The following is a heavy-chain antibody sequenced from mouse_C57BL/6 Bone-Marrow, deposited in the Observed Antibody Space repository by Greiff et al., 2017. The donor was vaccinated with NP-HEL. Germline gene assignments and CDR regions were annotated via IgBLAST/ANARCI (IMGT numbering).Heavy chain of an antibody. V-gene: IGHV5-17*01. CDR2: ISSGSSTI. CDR1: GFTFSDYG. Sequence: DVKLVESGGGLVKPGGSLKLSCAASGFTFSDYGMHWVRQAPEKGLEWVAYISSGSSTIYYADTVKGRFTISRANAKNTLFLQRISLRSEDTAMYYCARGSSYAWFAYWGQGTLVTVSA. CDR3: ARGSSYAWFAY. J-gene: IGHJ3*01. D-gene: IGHD1-1*01.